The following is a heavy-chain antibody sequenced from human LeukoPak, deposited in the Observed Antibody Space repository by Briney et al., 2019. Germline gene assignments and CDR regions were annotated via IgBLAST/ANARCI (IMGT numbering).Heavy chain of an antibody. Sequence: PGGSLRLSCAASGFTFSSYSMNWVRQAPGKGLEWVSYISSSSSTIYYADSVKGRFTISRDNAKNSLYLQMNSLRAEDTAVYYCAKNPAGHCSSTSCYFFDYWGQGTLVTVSS. D-gene: IGHD2-2*01. CDR3: AKNPAGHCSSTSCYFFDY. CDR2: ISSSSSTI. J-gene: IGHJ4*02. CDR1: GFTFSSYS. V-gene: IGHV3-48*01.